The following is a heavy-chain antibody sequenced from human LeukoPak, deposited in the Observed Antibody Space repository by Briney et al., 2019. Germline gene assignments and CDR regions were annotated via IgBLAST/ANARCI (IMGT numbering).Heavy chain of an antibody. J-gene: IGHJ4*02. CDR2: MYYSGSI. Sequence: SETLSLTCTVSGGSISSGTNYWGWVRPPPGKGLEWIGSMYYSGSIYYNPSLKSRVSVSGDTSKNQFSLGLSSVTAADTAGYYCARHGDSGYDYFDYWGQGILVTVSS. CDR1: GGSISSGTNY. D-gene: IGHD5-12*01. CDR3: ARHGDSGYDYFDY. V-gene: IGHV4-39*01.